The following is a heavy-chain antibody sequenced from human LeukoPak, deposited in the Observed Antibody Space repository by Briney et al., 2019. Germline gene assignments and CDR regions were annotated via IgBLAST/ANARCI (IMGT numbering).Heavy chain of an antibody. Sequence: GGTLRLSCAASGFTFSSYEMNWVRQAPGKGLEWVSYISSSGSTMYYADSVKGRFTISRDNAKNPLSLQMNGLRAEDTAFYYCARSPAGANYYLDVWGKGTTVTISS. D-gene: IGHD1-14*01. CDR3: ARSPAGANYYLDV. CDR2: ISSSGSTM. V-gene: IGHV3-48*03. CDR1: GFTFSSYE. J-gene: IGHJ6*03.